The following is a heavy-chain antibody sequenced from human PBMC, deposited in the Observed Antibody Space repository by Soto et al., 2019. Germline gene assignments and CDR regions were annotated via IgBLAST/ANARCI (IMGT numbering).Heavy chain of an antibody. Sequence: ASVKVSCKASGYTFTSHGISWVRQAPGQGLKWMGWISAYNGNTNYAQKLQGRVTMTTDTSTSTAYMELRSLRSDDTAVYYCARDSSYFLWAFDVWGQGTMVTVSS. CDR1: GYTFTSHG. J-gene: IGHJ3*01. D-gene: IGHD6-6*01. CDR3: ARDSSYFLWAFDV. V-gene: IGHV1-18*01. CDR2: ISAYNGNT.